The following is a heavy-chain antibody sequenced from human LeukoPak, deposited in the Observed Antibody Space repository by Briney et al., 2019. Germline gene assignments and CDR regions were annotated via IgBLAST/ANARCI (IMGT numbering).Heavy chain of an antibody. D-gene: IGHD5-12*01. CDR3: ARVKGETAPTISNYYYYMDV. Sequence: SVKVSCKASGGGFGNYGITWVRQAPGQGLEWVGGIIPIFGSSNYAPKFQGRVTITADRSTTTAYMELRSLTSEDTAVYYCARVKGETAPTISNYYYYMDVWDKGTTVTVSS. V-gene: IGHV1-69*06. J-gene: IGHJ6*03. CDR2: IIPIFGSS. CDR1: GGGFGNYG.